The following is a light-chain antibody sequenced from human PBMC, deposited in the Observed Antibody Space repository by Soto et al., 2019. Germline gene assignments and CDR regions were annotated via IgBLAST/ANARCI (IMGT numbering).Light chain of an antibody. CDR3: CSYAGSGTVV. Sequence: QSVLAQPASVSGSPGQSITISCTGTSSDVGSYNLVSWYQQHPGKAPKLMIYEGSKRPSGISNRFSGSKSGNTASLTISGLQAEDDADYYCCSYAGSGTVVFGGGTKLTVL. CDR2: EGS. J-gene: IGLJ2*01. V-gene: IGLV2-23*01. CDR1: SSDVGSYNL.